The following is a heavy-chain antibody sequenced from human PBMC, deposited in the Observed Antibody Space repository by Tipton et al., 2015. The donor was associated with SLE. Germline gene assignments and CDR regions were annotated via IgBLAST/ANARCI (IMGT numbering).Heavy chain of an antibody. V-gene: IGHV4-38-2*02. CDR2: IYHSGST. D-gene: IGHD6-13*01. Sequence: GLVKPSETLSLSCAVSGYSISSGYYWGWIRQPPGKGLEWIGSIYHSGSTYYNPSLKSRVTISVDTSKNQFSLKLSSVTAADTAVYYCARDPWEGSSWRAFDIWGQGTMVTVSS. CDR3: ARDPWEGSSWRAFDI. CDR1: GYSISSGYY. J-gene: IGHJ3*02.